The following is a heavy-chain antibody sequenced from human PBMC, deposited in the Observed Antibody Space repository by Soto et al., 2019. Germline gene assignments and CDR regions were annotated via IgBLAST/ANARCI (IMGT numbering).Heavy chain of an antibody. D-gene: IGHD3-3*01. CDR1: GYSFTSYW. CDR2: IYPGDSDT. V-gene: IGHV5-51*01. CDR3: ARHNYDFWSGYYELPDY. Sequence: GESLKISCNGSGYSFTSYWIGWVRQMPGKGLEWMGIIYPGDSDTRYSPSFQGQITISADKSISTDYLQWSSLKASDTSMYYCARHNYDFWSGYYELPDYWGQGTLVTVSS. J-gene: IGHJ4*02.